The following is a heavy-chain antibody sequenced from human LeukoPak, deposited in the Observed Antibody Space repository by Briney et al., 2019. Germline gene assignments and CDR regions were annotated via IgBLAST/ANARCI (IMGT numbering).Heavy chain of an antibody. D-gene: IGHD3-16*01. CDR3: ARGRIGGPKAPFDY. V-gene: IGHV4-59*11. J-gene: IGHJ4*02. Sequence: SETLSLTCTVSRGSLSKHYWSCMRQPPAKGLDSIGHIYDSGSTTYNPSLKSRVTMSVDTSKNQFSLNLSSVTAADTAVYYCARGRIGGPKAPFDYWGQGTLVTVSS. CDR1: RGSLSKHY. CDR2: IYDSGST.